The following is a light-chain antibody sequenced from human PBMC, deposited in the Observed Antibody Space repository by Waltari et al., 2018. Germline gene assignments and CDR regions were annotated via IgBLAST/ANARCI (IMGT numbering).Light chain of an antibody. CDR3: QQRSNWPRT. J-gene: IGKJ1*01. CDR2: DAS. V-gene: IGKV3-11*01. CDR1: QSVSSY. Sequence: EIVLTRSPVTLSLSPGERATLSCRASQSVSSYLAWYQQKPGQAPRLLIYDASNRATGIPARFSGSGSGTDFTLTISSLEPEDFAVYYCQQRSNWPRTFGQGTKVEIK.